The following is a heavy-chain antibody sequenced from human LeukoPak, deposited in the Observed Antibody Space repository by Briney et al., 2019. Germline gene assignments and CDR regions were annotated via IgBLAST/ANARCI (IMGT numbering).Heavy chain of an antibody. J-gene: IGHJ4*02. V-gene: IGHV3-21*01. Sequence: PGGSLRLSCAASGFTFSSYSMNWVRQAPGKGLEWVSSISSSSSYIYYADSVKGRFTISRDNAKNSLYLQMNSLRVEDTAVYYCARDTYGGYSLDFWGQGTLVTVSS. CDR1: GFTFSSYS. CDR3: ARDTYGGYSLDF. CDR2: ISSSSSYI. D-gene: IGHD4-17*01.